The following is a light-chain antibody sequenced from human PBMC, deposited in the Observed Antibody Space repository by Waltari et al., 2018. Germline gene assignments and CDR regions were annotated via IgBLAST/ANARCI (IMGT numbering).Light chain of an antibody. Sequence: QSVLTQPPSASGTPGQRVTISCSGSRSNIGSNYIFWYQQLPGTAPKLLIYRSDRRPSGVPDRLSGSKSGTSASLAISGLRSEDEADYYCAAWDDRLRGRVFGGGTKLTVL. CDR2: RSD. J-gene: IGLJ3*02. CDR3: AAWDDRLRGRV. V-gene: IGLV1-47*01. CDR1: RSNIGSNY.